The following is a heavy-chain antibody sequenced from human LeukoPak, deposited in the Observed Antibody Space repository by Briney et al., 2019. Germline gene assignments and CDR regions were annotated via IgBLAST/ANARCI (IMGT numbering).Heavy chain of an antibody. CDR2: INPDGDYS. CDR3: AKVEYYHSSGYLDY. V-gene: IGHV3-74*01. D-gene: IGHD3-22*01. J-gene: IGHJ4*02. Sequence: GGSLRLSCAASGFNFRKYWMQWVRQVPGKGLVWVSEINPDGDYSGHSNSVRGRFTISRDNAKNTLYLQMTSLSAEDTAVYYCAKVEYYHSSGYLDYWGQGTLVTVSS. CDR1: GFNFRKYW.